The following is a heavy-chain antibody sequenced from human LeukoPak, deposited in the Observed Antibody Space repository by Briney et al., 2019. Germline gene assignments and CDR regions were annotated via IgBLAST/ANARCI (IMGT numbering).Heavy chain of an antibody. J-gene: IGHJ4*02. D-gene: IGHD3-9*01. CDR1: GFTFSSYS. CDR2: ISSSGAYI. Sequence: GSLRLSCAASGFTFSSYSLNWVRQAPGKGLEWVSSISSSGAYIYYADSVKGRFTISRDNGKDSLYLQMNSLRDEDTAVYYCVRGTEYDILSGKNFGQFYFEYWGQGTLVTVSS. V-gene: IGHV3-21*01. CDR3: VRGTEYDILSGKNFGQFYFEY.